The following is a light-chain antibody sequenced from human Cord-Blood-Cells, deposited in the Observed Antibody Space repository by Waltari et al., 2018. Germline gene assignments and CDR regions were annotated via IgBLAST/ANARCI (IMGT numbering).Light chain of an antibody. CDR2: AVS. V-gene: IGLV2-14*01. J-gene: IGLJ3*02. CDR3: SSYTSSSTLV. CDR1: SRDVGGYNY. Sequence: QSALTQPASVSGSPGQSIPIPCTGTSRDVGGYNYVSWYQQHPGKAPKLMFYAVSNRPSGVSNRFAGAKAGNTASLTISALQAEDEADYYCSSYTSSSTLVFGGGTKLTVL.